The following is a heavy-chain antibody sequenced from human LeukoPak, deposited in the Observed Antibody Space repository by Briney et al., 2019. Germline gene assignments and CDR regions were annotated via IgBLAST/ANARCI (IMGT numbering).Heavy chain of an antibody. V-gene: IGHV4-34*01. CDR2: INHSGST. CDR3: ARAQTRITIFGVVKVAFDI. D-gene: IGHD3-3*01. CDR1: GGSFSGYY. J-gene: IGHJ3*02. Sequence: SETLSLTCAVYGGSFSGYYWSWIRQPPGKGLEWIGEINHSGSTNYNPSLKSRVTISVDTSKNQFSLKLSSVTAADTAVYYCARAQTRITIFGVVKVAFDIWGQGTMVTVSP.